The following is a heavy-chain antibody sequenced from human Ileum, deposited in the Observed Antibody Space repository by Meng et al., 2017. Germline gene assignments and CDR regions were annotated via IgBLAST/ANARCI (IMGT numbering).Heavy chain of an antibody. J-gene: IGHJ4*03. D-gene: IGHD3-3*02. CDR2: VYFTGYT. Sequence: QVQLPESGPGLLKPSETLSLSCTLSGGSISSGEYCWGWIRQPPGKGLEWIGSVYFTGYTYYSPSLMSRVTISVETSKNQFSLRLTSVTAADTGLYLCARHGHFTPDKYYFDSWGQGTLVTVSS. V-gene: IGHV4-39*01. CDR1: GGSISSGEYC. CDR3: ARHGHFTPDKYYFDS.